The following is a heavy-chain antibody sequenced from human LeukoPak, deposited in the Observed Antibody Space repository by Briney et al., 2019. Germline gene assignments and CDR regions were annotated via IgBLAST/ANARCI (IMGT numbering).Heavy chain of an antibody. CDR2: IYSNGWT. CDR3: ARGSGWNSFDP. CDR1: GGSISTDLYY. D-gene: IGHD6-19*01. V-gene: IGHV4-61*02. Sequence: SETLSLTCTVSGGSISTDLYYWTWIRQPVGKGLEWIGRIYSNGWTDYNPPLKSRVSISIDTSKNHFSLKMSLATAADTALYYCARGSGWNSFDPWGQGTLVTVSS. J-gene: IGHJ5*02.